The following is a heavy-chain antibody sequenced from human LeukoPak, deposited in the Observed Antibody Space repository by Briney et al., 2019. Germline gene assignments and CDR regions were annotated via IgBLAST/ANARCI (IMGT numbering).Heavy chain of an antibody. CDR3: ARLVGLSTTASY. Sequence: VASVKVSCKASGYTFIGYYLHWVRQAPGQGLEWMRWINPTSGGTNYAQKFQDRVTMTRDTSINTAYMELSRLTSDDTAVYYCARLVGLSTTASYWGQGTLVIVSS. CDR2: INPTSGGT. V-gene: IGHV1-2*02. CDR1: GYTFIGYY. J-gene: IGHJ4*02. D-gene: IGHD5/OR15-5a*01.